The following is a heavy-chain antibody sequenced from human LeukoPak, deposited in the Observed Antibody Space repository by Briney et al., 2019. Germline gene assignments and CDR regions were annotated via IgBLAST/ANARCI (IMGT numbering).Heavy chain of an antibody. CDR3: ARASHSGDEVGY. CDR2: INPNSGGT. J-gene: IGHJ4*02. CDR1: GYTITGYY. V-gene: IGHV1-2*02. Sequence: ASVKVSCKASGYTITGYYMHWVRQAPGQGLEWMGWINPNSGGTNYAQKFQGRVTMTRATSISTAYMELSRLRSDDTAVYYCARASHSGDEVGYWGQGTLVTVSS. D-gene: IGHD7-27*01.